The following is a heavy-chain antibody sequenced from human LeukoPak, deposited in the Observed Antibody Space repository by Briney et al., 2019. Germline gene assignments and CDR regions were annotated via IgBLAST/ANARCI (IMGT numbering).Heavy chain of an antibody. CDR3: ARDLLYSGSYSWYFDL. D-gene: IGHD1-26*01. V-gene: IGHV3-30*03. CDR2: ISYDGSNK. Sequence: GRSLRLSCAASGFTFSSYGMHWVRQAPGKGLEWVAVISYDGSNKYYVDSVKGRFTISRDNSKNMVYLQMNSLRAEDTAVYYCARDLLYSGSYSWYFDLWGRGTPVSVSS. CDR1: GFTFSSYG. J-gene: IGHJ2*01.